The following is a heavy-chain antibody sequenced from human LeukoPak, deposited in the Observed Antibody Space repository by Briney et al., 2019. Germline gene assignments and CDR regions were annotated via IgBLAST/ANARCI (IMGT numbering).Heavy chain of an antibody. D-gene: IGHD5-24*01. V-gene: IGHV4-59*08. J-gene: IGHJ4*02. CDR2: IYDSGST. Sequence: PSETLSLTCTVSGGSISIYYWSWIRQPPGKGLEWIGYIYDSGSTNYSPSLKSRVTISVDTSKNQFSLKLSSVTAADTAVYYCARVGWNYGCDYWGQGTLVTVSS. CDR1: GGSISIYY. CDR3: ARVGWNYGCDY.